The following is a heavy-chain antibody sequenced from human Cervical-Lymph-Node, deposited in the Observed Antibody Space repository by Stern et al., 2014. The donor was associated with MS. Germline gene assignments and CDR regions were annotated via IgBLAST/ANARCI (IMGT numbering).Heavy chain of an antibody. CDR1: GFTFSNYN. J-gene: IGHJ6*02. CDR3: ARVGTEAVYFYGMDV. V-gene: IGHV3-48*01. D-gene: IGHD6-19*01. CDR2: ISSSSSVI. Sequence: EVQLVESGGGLVRPGGSLRLSCVASGFTFSNYNMKRVRQTPEKGLEWGAYISSSSSVIYYADSVEGRFTISRDNAKKSLFLQMDSLRAEDTALYYCARVGTEAVYFYGMDVWGQGTTVTVSS.